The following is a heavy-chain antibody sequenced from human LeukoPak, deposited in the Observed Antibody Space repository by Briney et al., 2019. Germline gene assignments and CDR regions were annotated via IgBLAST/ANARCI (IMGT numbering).Heavy chain of an antibody. V-gene: IGHV4-4*02. J-gene: IGHJ5*02. CDR1: GGSISSSNW. D-gene: IGHD6-6*01. CDR2: IYHSGST. Sequence: SGTLSLTCAVPGGSISSSNWWSWVRQPPGKGLEWIGEIYHSGSTNYNPSLKSRVTISVDKSKNQFSLKLSSVTAADTAVYYCARVDIESRAAGLNWFDPWGQGTLVTVSS. CDR3: ARVDIESRAAGLNWFDP.